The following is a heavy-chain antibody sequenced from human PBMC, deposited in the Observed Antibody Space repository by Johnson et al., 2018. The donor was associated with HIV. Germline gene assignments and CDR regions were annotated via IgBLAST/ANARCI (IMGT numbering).Heavy chain of an antibody. Sequence: VQLVESGGGVVQPGGSLRLSCAASGFTFSNAWMNWVRQTPGTGLEWVGRIKSTTDGGTTDYAAPVKGRFTVSRDDSKNTLFLQMNSLKSDDTAVYYCTTYTTMITMYVEIKGGAFDIWGQGTIVTVSS. CDR3: TTYTTMITMYVEIKGGAFDI. D-gene: IGHD5-18*01. CDR1: GFTFSNAW. V-gene: IGHV3-15*07. J-gene: IGHJ3*02. CDR2: IKSTTDGGTT.